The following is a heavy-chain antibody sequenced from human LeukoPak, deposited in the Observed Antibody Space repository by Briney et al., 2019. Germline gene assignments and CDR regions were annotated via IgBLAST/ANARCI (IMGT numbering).Heavy chain of an antibody. J-gene: IGHJ4*02. Sequence: SETLSLTCAVSGYSISSGYYWGWIRQPPGKGLEWIGSIYHSGSTYYNPSLKSRVTISVDKSKNQFSLKLSSVTAADTAVYYCARQVGNTYYFDCWGQGTLVTVSS. V-gene: IGHV4-38-2*01. CDR3: ARQVGNTYYFDC. CDR2: IYHSGST. CDR1: GYSISSGYY. D-gene: IGHD4-23*01.